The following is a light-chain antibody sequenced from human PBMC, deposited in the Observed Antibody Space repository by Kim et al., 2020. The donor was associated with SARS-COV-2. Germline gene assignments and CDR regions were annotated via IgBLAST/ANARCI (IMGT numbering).Light chain of an antibody. V-gene: IGKV3-20*01. CDR2: GAS. CDR1: QSVSSTY. J-gene: IGKJ1*01. Sequence: EIVLTQSPGTLSLSPGERATLSCRATQSVSSTYLAWYQQKPGQAPRLLISGASSRATGIPDRFSGSGSGTDFTLTISRLEPEDFAVYYCQQYGTSLTWTFGQGTKVDIK. CDR3: QQYGTSLTWT.